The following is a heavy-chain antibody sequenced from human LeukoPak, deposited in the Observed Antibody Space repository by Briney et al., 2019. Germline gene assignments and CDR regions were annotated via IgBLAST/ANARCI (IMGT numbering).Heavy chain of an antibody. CDR1: GFTLSSYQ. CDR2: ISSSGDTI. J-gene: IGHJ4*02. V-gene: IGHV3-48*03. Sequence: PGGSLRLSCAASGFTLSSYQMNWVRQAPGKGLEWVSYISSSGDTIYYADSVKGRFTISRDNAKNSLHLQMNSLRAEDMAVYYCATFSDYWGQGTLVTVSS. CDR3: ATFSDY.